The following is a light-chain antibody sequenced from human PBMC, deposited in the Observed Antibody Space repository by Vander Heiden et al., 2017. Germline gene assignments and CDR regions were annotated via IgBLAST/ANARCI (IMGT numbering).Light chain of an antibody. V-gene: IGLV6-57*02. Sequence: NFKLTQPHSVSESPGKTVTISCTASSGSIASNYVQWYQQRPGSAPTTVIYADKYRPSGVPDRFSGSIDSSSNSASLTISGLKTEDEGDYFCQTYDSNNWVFGGGTKLTVL. J-gene: IGLJ3*02. CDR2: ADK. CDR1: SGSIASNY. CDR3: QTYDSNNWV.